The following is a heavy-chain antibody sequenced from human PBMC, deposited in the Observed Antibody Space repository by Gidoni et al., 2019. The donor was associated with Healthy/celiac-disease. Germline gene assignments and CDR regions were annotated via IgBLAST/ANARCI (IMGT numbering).Heavy chain of an antibody. J-gene: IGHJ5*02. CDR3: ARLGGQELSGWAWSWFDP. CDR1: GGTFSPSA. CDR2: IIPICGTA. V-gene: IGHV1-69*01. Sequence: QVQLVQSGAEVTNPGSSVKVSCKASGGTFSPSAISWVRQAPGQGLEWMGGIIPICGTANYAQKFQGRVTITADESTSTAYMELSSLRSEDTAVYYCARLGGQELSGWAWSWFDPWGQGTLVTVSS. D-gene: IGHD6-19*01.